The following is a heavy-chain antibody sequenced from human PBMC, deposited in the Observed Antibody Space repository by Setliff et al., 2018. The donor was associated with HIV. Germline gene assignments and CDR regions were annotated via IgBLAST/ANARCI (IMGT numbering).Heavy chain of an antibody. CDR3: ARWESAQKAFNP. J-gene: IGHJ3*01. D-gene: IGHD1-26*01. Sequence: SETLSLTCTVSGVSITSHYWNWIRQSPGKGLEWIGFGHHSGHTRQNPSLASRVTISVDMSKDQFSLKLNSLSAADTAVYYCARWESAQKAFNPWGHGTMVT. CDR2: GHHSGHT. CDR1: GVSITSHY. V-gene: IGHV4-4*09.